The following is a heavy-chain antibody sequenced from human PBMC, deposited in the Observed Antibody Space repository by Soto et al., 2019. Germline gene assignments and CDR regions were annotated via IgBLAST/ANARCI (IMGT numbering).Heavy chain of an antibody. D-gene: IGHD3-10*01. J-gene: IGHJ5*02. Sequence: QVQLVQSGAEVKKPGASVKVSCKASGYTFTSYDINWVRQATGQGLGWMGWMNPNSGNTGYAQTFQGRVTMTRNTSISTAYMELSSLRSEDTAVYYCARGLLLWFGELEFDWFDPWGQGTLVTVSS. CDR3: ARGLLLWFGELEFDWFDP. CDR2: MNPNSGNT. V-gene: IGHV1-8*01. CDR1: GYTFTSYD.